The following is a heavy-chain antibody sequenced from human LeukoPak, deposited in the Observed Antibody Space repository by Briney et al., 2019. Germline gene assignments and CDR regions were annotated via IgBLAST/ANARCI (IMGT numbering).Heavy chain of an antibody. V-gene: IGHV1-18*01. J-gene: IGHJ4*02. Sequence: APVKVSCKASGYTFNSHGISWVRQAPGQGLQWLGWISASNGNTNYAQKFRDRVTMSTDTSTGTAYLDVRSLTSDDTAVYYCARDHSNWNYAPDFWGQGTLVIVSS. D-gene: IGHD1-7*01. CDR3: ARDHSNWNYAPDF. CDR1: GYTFNSHG. CDR2: ISASNGNT.